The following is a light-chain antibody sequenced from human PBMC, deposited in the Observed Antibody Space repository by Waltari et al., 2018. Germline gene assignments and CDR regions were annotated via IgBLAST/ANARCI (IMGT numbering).Light chain of an antibody. V-gene: IGKV2-28*01. J-gene: IGKJ3*01. CDR1: QSLLDTNGDNY. CDR2: LGS. Sequence: DVVMTQSPLSLPVTPGEPASISCRSSQSLLDTNGDNYLDWYLQKPGQSPQILIYLGSNRASGVPDRFSGSGSGTDFTLKVSRVEAEDVGIYYCMQTLQTPRAFGPGTKVDIK. CDR3: MQTLQTPRA.